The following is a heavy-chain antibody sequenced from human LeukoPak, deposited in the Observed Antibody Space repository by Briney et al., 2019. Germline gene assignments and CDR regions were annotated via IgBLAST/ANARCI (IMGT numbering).Heavy chain of an antibody. J-gene: IGHJ4*02. CDR2: IRYDGSNK. V-gene: IGHV3-30*02. CDR1: GFTFSSYG. D-gene: IGHD4-17*01. CDR3: ARCNGDYVFDY. Sequence: GGSLRLSCAASGFTFSSYGMHWVRQAPGKGLEWVAFIRYDGSNKYYADSVKGRFTISRDNSKNTLYLEMNSLRAEDTAVYYCARCNGDYVFDYWGQGTLVTVSS.